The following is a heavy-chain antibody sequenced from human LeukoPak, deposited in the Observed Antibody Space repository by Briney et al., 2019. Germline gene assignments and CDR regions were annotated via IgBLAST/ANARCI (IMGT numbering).Heavy chain of an antibody. V-gene: IGHV3-23*01. CDR1: GFTFTTHS. D-gene: IGHD5-18*01. J-gene: IGHJ3*02. Sequence: GGSLRLSCAASGFTFTTHSMHWVRQAPGKGLEWVAGMSARSGDTYYADSVKGRFTISRDNSNNMLYLEMNSLTAEDTALYHCAKDGRFTYAHDAFEIWGQGTTVTVSS. CDR3: AKDGRFTYAHDAFEI. CDR2: MSARSGDT.